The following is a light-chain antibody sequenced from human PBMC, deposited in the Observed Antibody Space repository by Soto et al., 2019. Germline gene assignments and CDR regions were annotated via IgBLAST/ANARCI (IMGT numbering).Light chain of an antibody. CDR1: QSLLHSNGYNY. J-gene: IGKJ3*01. CDR3: MQAIQTPRT. V-gene: IGKV2-28*01. CDR2: LGS. Sequence: DIVMTQSPLSLPVTPGEPASISCRSGQSLLHSNGYNYLDWYLQKPGQSPQLLIYLGSNRASGVPDRFSGSGSGTDFTLKISRVEAEDVGVYYCMQAIQTPRTFGPGTKVDIK.